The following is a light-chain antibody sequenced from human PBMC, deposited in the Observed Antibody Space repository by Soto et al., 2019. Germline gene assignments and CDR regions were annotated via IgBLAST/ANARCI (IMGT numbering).Light chain of an antibody. V-gene: IGKV2-24*01. CDR2: QVS. Sequence: DIVLTQTPLSSPVTLGQPASISCRSSQSLVYSDGNTYLSWLQQRPGQPPRLLIYQVSNRFSGVADRFRGSGAGADFTMEISRVEAEDVGGYYCVQVAHFPRTFGQGTKVEIK. J-gene: IGKJ1*01. CDR1: QSLVYSDGNTY. CDR3: VQVAHFPRT.